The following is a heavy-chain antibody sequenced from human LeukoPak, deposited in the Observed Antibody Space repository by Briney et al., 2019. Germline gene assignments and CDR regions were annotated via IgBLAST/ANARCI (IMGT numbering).Heavy chain of an antibody. CDR3: ARLGSPIYYYYIDV. CDR2: ITTYNGKT. D-gene: IGHD1-26*01. CDR1: GYTFNTYG. J-gene: IGHJ6*03. Sequence: ASVKVSCKASGYTFNTYGITWVRQAPGQGLEWMGWITTYNGKTNYAQKLQGRVTMTTDTSTSTAYMELRSLRSDDTAVYYCARLGSPIYYYYIDVWGKGTTVTVSS. V-gene: IGHV1-18*01.